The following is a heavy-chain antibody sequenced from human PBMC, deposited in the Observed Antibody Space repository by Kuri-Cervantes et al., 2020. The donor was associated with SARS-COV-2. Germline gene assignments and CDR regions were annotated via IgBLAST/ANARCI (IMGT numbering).Heavy chain of an antibody. CDR2: ISGTGGST. CDR3: AKDKGSPRGWGTMIKGYFDY. CDR1: GFSFNNYA. Sequence: GESLKISCAASGFSFNNYAMNWVRQAPGKGLEWVSTISGTGGSTYYADSVKGRFTISRDKSGNTLYLQMSSLRAEDTAIYYSAKDKGSPRGWGTMIKGYFDYWGQGTLVTVSS. V-gene: IGHV3-23*01. J-gene: IGHJ4*02. D-gene: IGHD3-22*01.